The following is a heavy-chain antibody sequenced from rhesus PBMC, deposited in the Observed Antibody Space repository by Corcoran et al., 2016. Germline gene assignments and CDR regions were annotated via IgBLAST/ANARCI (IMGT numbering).Heavy chain of an antibody. J-gene: IGHJ6*01. CDR3: AKGKYLDWLSLKSYGLDS. CDR2: IDPSDSDT. V-gene: IGHV5-20*01. CDR1: GYSFTSYW. D-gene: IGHD3-3*01. Sequence: EVQLVQSGAEVKRPGESLKISCKTSGYSFTSYWISWVRQMPGKCLEWMGAIDPSDSDTRYNPSFQGQVTISADKSISTAYLQWSRLKASDTATYYCAKGKYLDWLSLKSYGLDSWGQGVVVTVSS.